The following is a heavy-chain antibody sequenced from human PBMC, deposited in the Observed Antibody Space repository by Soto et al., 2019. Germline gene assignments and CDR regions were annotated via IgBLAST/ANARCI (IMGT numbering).Heavy chain of an antibody. CDR2: INHSGST. J-gene: IGHJ4*02. V-gene: IGHV4-34*01. D-gene: IGHD2-2*01. Sequence: SETLSLTCAVYGGSFSGYYWSWIRQPPGKGLEWIGEINHSGSTNYNPSLKSRVTISVDTSKNQFSLKLSPVTAADTAVYYCARCSSTTIPFDYWGQGTLVTVSS. CDR1: GGSFSGYY. CDR3: ARCSSTTIPFDY.